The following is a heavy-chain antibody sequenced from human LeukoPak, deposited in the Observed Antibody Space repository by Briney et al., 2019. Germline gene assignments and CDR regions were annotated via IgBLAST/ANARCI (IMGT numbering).Heavy chain of an antibody. D-gene: IGHD6-19*01. CDR2: INPGGGGT. Sequence: ASVKVSCKTSGYTFTSYYMHWVRQAPGQGLEWVGIINPGGGGTKYAPQFQGRVTMTRDASTSTVCMELSSLRSEDTAMYYCARGGSGRWNWFDPWGQGTLVTVSS. CDR3: ARGGSGRWNWFDP. V-gene: IGHV1-46*01. J-gene: IGHJ5*02. CDR1: GYTFTSYY.